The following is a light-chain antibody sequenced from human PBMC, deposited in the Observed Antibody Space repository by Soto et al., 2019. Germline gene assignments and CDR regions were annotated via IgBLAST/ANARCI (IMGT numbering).Light chain of an antibody. CDR1: QGISSY. Sequence: AIRMTQSPSSFSASTGDRVTITCRASQGISSYLAWYQQKPGKAPKLLIYAASTLQSGVPSRFSGSGSGTDLTLTISCLQSEDFAPYYCQQYYSYSYTFGQGTKLEIK. CDR2: AAS. V-gene: IGKV1-8*01. J-gene: IGKJ2*01. CDR3: QQYYSYSYT.